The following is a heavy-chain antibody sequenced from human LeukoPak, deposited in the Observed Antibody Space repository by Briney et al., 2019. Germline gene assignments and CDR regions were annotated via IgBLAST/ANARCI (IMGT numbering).Heavy chain of an antibody. V-gene: IGHV3-7*01. D-gene: IGHD3-3*01. Sequence: PGGPLRLSCAAPGLTFTNYWMHWVRQAPGKGLESVAYIHPDGTEKYYMESLRGRFAISRDNAKNSLYLQMSNLRDEDTAVYYCTSRYDFWSGYQGYYFDFWGQGSLVTVSS. CDR1: GLTFTNYW. J-gene: IGHJ4*02. CDR3: TSRYDFWSGYQGYYFDF. CDR2: IHPDGTEK.